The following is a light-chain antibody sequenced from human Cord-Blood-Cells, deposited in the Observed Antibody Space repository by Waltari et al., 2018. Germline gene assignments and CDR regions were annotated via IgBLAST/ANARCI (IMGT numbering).Light chain of an antibody. Sequence: DLQMPQSPSSLSACGGDRVNLTCRASQSISSYLNWYQQKPGKAPKLLIYAASSLQSGVPSRFSGSGSGTDFTLTISSLQPEDFATYYCQQSYSTPRTFGQGTKVEIK. CDR3: QQSYSTPRT. CDR2: AAS. CDR1: QSISSY. V-gene: IGKV1-39*01. J-gene: IGKJ1*01.